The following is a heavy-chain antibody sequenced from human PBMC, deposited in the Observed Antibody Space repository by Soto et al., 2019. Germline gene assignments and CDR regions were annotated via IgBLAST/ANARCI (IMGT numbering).Heavy chain of an antibody. CDR3: ARDPRMDWNYGELDD. Sequence: PSETLSLTCAVSGGSISSSNWWSWVRQPPGKGLEWIGEIYHSGSTNYNPSLKSRVTISVDKSKNQFSLKLSSVTAADTAVYYCARDPRMDWNYGELDDWRQGTLFTAPS. CDR1: GGSISSSNW. J-gene: IGHJ4*02. D-gene: IGHD1-7*01. CDR2: IYHSGST. V-gene: IGHV4-4*02.